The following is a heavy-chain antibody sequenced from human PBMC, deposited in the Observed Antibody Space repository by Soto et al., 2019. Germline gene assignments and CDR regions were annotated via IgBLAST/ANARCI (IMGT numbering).Heavy chain of an antibody. CDR3: ASDATAWQQMVPSDY. CDR1: GFTFTSSA. CDR2: IAVGSGYT. J-gene: IGHJ4*02. V-gene: IGHV1-58*01. D-gene: IGHD2-8*01. Sequence: GASVKVSCKASGFTFTSSAFQRLRQSRGQRLEWIGWIAVGSGYTNYAKRFQDRVTLTRDMSTATTYMELSRLTSEDTAIYYCASDATAWQQMVPSDYWGQGTLVTVSS.